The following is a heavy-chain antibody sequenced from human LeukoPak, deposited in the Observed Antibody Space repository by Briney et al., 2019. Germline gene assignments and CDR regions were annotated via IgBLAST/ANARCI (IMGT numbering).Heavy chain of an antibody. V-gene: IGHV4-31*03. Sequence: PSETLSLTCTVSGGSISRGGYYWSWIRQHPGTGLEWIGYIYYSGSTYYNPSLKSRVTISVDTSKNQFSLKLSSVTAADTAVYYCARMMENDAFDIWGQGTMVTVSS. CDR2: IYYSGST. D-gene: IGHD1-1*01. J-gene: IGHJ3*02. CDR1: GGSISRGGYY. CDR3: ARMMENDAFDI.